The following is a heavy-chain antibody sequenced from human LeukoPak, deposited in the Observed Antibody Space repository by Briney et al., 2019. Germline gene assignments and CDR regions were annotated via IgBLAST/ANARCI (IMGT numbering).Heavy chain of an antibody. D-gene: IGHD6-19*01. J-gene: IGHJ2*01. CDR3: ARDPSNTSGRCQYFDL. CDR1: GYTYTHHG. V-gene: IGHV1-18*01. Sequence: ASVKVSCKASGYTYTHHGITWVRQAPGQGLEWMGWISAYNGDTKYAQNLQGRVTMTTDASTTTAYMELRSLRSDDTAVYFCARDPSNTSGRCQYFDLWGRGTLVTVSS. CDR2: ISAYNGDT.